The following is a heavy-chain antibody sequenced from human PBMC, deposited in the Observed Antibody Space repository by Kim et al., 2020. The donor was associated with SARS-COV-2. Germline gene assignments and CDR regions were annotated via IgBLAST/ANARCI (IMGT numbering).Heavy chain of an antibody. CDR1: GGSISSSSYY. CDR3: ARQMSITMIVVVISTHFNY. V-gene: IGHV4-39*01. D-gene: IGHD3-22*01. J-gene: IGHJ4*02. CDR2: IYYSGST. Sequence: SETLSLTCTVSGGSISSSSYYWGWIRQPPGKGLEWIGSIYYSGSTYYNPSLKSRVTISVDTSKNQFSLKLSSVTAADTAVNYCARQMSITMIVVVISTHFNYWGQGTLVTVSS.